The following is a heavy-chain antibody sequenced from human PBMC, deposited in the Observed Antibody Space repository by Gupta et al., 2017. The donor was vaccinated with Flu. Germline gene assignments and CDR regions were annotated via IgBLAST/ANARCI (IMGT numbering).Heavy chain of an antibody. Sequence: EVQLLESGGCLILPGGSLRLSCAASGFTFTSYDMSWVRQAPGKGLEWVAGINIGGSSTHYADSVKGRFTISRDNSKNTLYLQMNSLRAEETAVYFCEKVSKTSNYYYYYRDVGGKGTTVTVSS. CDR2: INIGGSST. CDR3: EKVSKTSNYYYYYRDV. J-gene: IGHJ6*03. V-gene: IGHV3-23*01. CDR1: GFTFTSYD.